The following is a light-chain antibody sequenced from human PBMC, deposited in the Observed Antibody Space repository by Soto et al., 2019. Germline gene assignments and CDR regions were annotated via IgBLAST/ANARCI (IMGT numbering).Light chain of an antibody. CDR3: QQYNNWPLT. CDR2: GTS. J-gene: IGKJ4*01. CDR1: QSFGSN. Sequence: EIVMTQSPATLSVSPGERATLSCRASQSFGSNLAWYQQKPGQAPRLLLYGTSTRATGIPDRFTGSGSGTEFTLTISSLQSEDFAVYYCQQYNNWPLTFGGGTKV. V-gene: IGKV3-15*01.